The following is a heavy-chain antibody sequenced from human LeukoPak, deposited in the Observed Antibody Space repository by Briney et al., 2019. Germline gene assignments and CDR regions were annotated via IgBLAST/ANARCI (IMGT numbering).Heavy chain of an antibody. V-gene: IGHV1-69*13. CDR1: GGTFSSYA. J-gene: IGHJ5*02. CDR3: AREGTYYYDSSGPNWFDP. D-gene: IGHD3-22*01. CDR2: IIPIFGTA. Sequence: SVKVSCKASGGTFSSYAISWVRQAPGQGLEWMGGIIPIFGTANYAQKFQGRVTITADESTSTAYMELSSLRSEDTAVYYCAREGTYYYDSSGPNWFDPWGQGTLVTVSS.